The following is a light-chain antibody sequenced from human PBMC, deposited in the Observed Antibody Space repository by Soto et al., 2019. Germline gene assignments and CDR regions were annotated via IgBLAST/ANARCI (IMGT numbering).Light chain of an antibody. V-gene: IGLV2-8*01. J-gene: IGLJ1*01. CDR1: SSDVGGYNY. CDR2: EVS. CDR3: SSYAGSNNFGV. Sequence: QSALTQPPSASGSRGQSVTISCTGTSSDVGGYNYVSWYQQHPGKAPKLMIYEVSKRPSGVPDRFSGCKSGNTASLTVSGLQAEDEADYYCSSYAGSNNFGVFGTGTKLTVL.